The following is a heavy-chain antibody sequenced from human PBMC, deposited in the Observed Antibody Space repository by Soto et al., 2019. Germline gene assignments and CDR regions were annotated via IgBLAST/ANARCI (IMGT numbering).Heavy chain of an antibody. CDR3: AKDQEWELLQFDY. CDR2: ISGSGGST. J-gene: IGHJ4*02. V-gene: IGHV3-23*01. CDR1: GFTFSSYA. Sequence: GSLRLFCAASGFTFSSYAMSWVRQAPGKGLEWVSAISGSGGSTYYADSVKGRFTISRDNSKNTLYLQMNSLRAEDTAVYYCAKDQEWELLQFDYWGQGTLVTVSS. D-gene: IGHD1-26*01.